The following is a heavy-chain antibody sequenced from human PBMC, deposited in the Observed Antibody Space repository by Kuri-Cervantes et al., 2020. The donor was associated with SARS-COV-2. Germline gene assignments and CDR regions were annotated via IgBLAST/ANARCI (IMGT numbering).Heavy chain of an antibody. CDR3: ARARRYCSSTSCRPMAFDI. D-gene: IGHD2-2*01. J-gene: IGHJ3*02. CDR1: DGSFSGYY. V-gene: IGHV4-34*01. CDR2: INHSGST. Sequence: ESLKISCAVYDGSFSGYYWSWIRQPPGKGREWIGEINHSGSTNYNPSLKGRVTIPVDTSKNQFSLKLSSVTAADTAVYYCARARRYCSSTSCRPMAFDIWGQGTMVTVSS.